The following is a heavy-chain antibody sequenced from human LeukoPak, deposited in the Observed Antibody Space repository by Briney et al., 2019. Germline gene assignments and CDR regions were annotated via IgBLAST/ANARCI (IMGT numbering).Heavy chain of an antibody. Sequence: PSETLSLTCTVSGGSISSGDYYWSWIRQPPGKGLEWIGYIYYTGSTFYNPSLKSRLTISVDTSMNQFSLKMSSVTAADTAVYYCARDCSSTSCYRMGEESWGQGTLVIVSS. J-gene: IGHJ4*02. CDR1: GGSISSGDYY. CDR3: ARDCSSTSCYRMGEES. CDR2: IYYTGST. D-gene: IGHD2-2*02. V-gene: IGHV4-30-4*08.